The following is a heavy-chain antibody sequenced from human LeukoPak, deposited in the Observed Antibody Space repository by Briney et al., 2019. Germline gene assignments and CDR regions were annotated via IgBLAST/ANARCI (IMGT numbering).Heavy chain of an antibody. CDR3: ASSIAGYYDILTGYFPEAFDY. V-gene: IGHV1-46*01. Sequence: ASVKVSCTASGYTFTSYYMRWVRQAPRQGLEWMGIINPIGGSTSYAQKFQGRVTMTRDTSTSTVYMELSSLRSEDTAVYYCASSIAGYYDILTGYFPEAFDYWGQGTLVTVSS. J-gene: IGHJ4*02. D-gene: IGHD3-9*01. CDR1: GYTFTSYY. CDR2: INPIGGST.